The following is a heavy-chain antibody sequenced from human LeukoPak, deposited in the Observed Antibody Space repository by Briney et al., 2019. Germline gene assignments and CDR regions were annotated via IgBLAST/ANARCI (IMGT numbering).Heavy chain of an antibody. CDR3: ARDGKSSSWPFDY. D-gene: IGHD6-13*01. V-gene: IGHV4-30-4*01. CDR1: GGSISSGDYY. J-gene: IGHJ4*02. Sequence: PSETLSLTCTVSGGSISSGDYYWSWIRQPPGKGLEWIGYIYYSGSTYYNPSLKSRVTISVDTSKNQLSLKLSSVTAADTAVYYCARDGKSSSWPFDYWGQGTLVTVSS. CDR2: IYYSGST.